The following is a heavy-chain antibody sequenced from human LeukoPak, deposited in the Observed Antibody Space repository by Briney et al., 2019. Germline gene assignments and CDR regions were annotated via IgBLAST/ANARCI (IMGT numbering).Heavy chain of an antibody. D-gene: IGHD3-10*01. CDR3: ARDWSGAYGMDV. Sequence: GGSLRLSCAASGFTFSSYEMNWVRQAPGKGLEWVSYITSSGSTMYYADSVKGRFTISRDNAKNSLYLQMNSLRAEDTAVYYCARDWSGAYGMDVWGQGTTVTVSS. CDR1: GFTFSSYE. CDR2: ITSSGSTM. V-gene: IGHV3-48*03. J-gene: IGHJ6*02.